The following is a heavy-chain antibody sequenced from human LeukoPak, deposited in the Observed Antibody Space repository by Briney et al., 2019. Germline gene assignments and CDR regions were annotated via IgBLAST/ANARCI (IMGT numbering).Heavy chain of an antibody. Sequence: GGSLRLSCAASGFNFPPYWMHWVRQAPGKGLEWVSVIYSDSSTYYADSVKGRFTISRDNSKNTLYLQVNSLRAEDTAVYYCARDTDSSGYYGGSHYWGQGTLVTVSS. D-gene: IGHD3-22*01. J-gene: IGHJ4*02. V-gene: IGHV3-66*02. CDR2: IYSDSST. CDR3: ARDTDSSGYYGGSHY. CDR1: GFNFPPYW.